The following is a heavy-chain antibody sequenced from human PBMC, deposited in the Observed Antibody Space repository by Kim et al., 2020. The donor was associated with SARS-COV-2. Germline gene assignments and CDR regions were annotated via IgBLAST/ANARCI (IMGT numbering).Heavy chain of an antibody. CDR3: ARFVVVGATRSPNYFDY. V-gene: IGHV4-39*01. Sequence: LKSRVPMSVDTSKNQFSLKLSSVTAADTAVYYCARFVVVGATRSPNYFDYWGQGTLVTVSS. D-gene: IGHD1-26*01. J-gene: IGHJ4*02.